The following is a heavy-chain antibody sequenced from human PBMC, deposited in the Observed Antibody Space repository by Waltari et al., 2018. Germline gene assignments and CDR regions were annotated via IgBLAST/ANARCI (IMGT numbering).Heavy chain of an antibody. Sequence: QVQLQESGPGLVKPSETLSLTCTVSGGSISSYYWTWIRQPAGKGLGWIGRIYTSGSTNYNPSLKSRVTMSVDTSKNQFSLKLSSVTAADTAVDYCARDRREGAAAGWAYYYYGMDGWGQGTTVTVSS. CDR1: GGSISSYY. V-gene: IGHV4-4*07. CDR2: IYTSGST. J-gene: IGHJ6*02. D-gene: IGHD6-13*01. CDR3: ARDRREGAAAGWAYYYYGMDG.